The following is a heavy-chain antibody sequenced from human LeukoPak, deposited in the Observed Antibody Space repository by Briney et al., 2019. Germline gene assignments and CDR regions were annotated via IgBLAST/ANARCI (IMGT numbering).Heavy chain of an antibody. J-gene: IGHJ6*02. CDR3: ARERDLRYLWPPYGMDV. CDR2: ISSSATTI. D-gene: IGHD3-9*01. CDR1: GFTFSDYY. Sequence: GGSLRLSCAASGFTFSDYYMSWIRQAPGKGLEWVSYISSSATTIYYADSVKGRFTISRDNAENSLFLQMNSLRAEDTAVYYCARERDLRYLWPPYGMDVWGQGTTVTVSS. V-gene: IGHV3-11*01.